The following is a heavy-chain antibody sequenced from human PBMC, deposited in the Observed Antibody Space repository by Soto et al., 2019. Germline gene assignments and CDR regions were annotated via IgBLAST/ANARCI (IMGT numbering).Heavy chain of an antibody. CDR2: ISSSSSYT. CDR1: GFTFSDYY. Sequence: GSLRLSCAASGFTFSDYYMSWIRQAPGKGLEWVSYISSSSSYTNYADSVKGRFTISRDNAKNSLYLQMNSLRAEDTAVYYCARAHIPYYYDSSGYPDYWGQGTLVTVSS. V-gene: IGHV3-11*06. CDR3: ARAHIPYYYDSSGYPDY. J-gene: IGHJ4*02. D-gene: IGHD3-22*01.